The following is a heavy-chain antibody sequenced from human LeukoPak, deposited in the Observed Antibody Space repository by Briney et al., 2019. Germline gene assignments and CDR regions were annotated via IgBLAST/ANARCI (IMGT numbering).Heavy chain of an antibody. Sequence: GASVKVSCEASGYTFTSYDINWVRQATGQGLEWMGWMNPNSGNTGYAQKFQGRVTMTRNTSISTAYMELSSLRSEDTAVYYCARVAGRMVRGLYYFDYWGQGTLVTVSS. CDR3: ARVAGRMVRGLYYFDY. J-gene: IGHJ4*02. CDR2: MNPNSGNT. D-gene: IGHD3-10*01. V-gene: IGHV1-8*01. CDR1: GYTFTSYD.